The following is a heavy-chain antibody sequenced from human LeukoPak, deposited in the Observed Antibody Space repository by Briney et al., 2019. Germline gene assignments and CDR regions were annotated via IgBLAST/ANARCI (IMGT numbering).Heavy chain of an antibody. CDR2: ISSSDTTI. V-gene: IGHV3-48*03. CDR3: ARSRRDNYYYYYGMDV. CDR1: GFTFSSYE. J-gene: IGHJ6*02. Sequence: GGSLRLSCAASGFTFSSYEMTWVRQAPGKGLEWVSNISSSDTTIHYADSVKGRFTISRDNARNSLCLQMNSLRAGDTAVYYCARSRRDNYYYYYGMDVWGQGTTVTVSS. D-gene: IGHD5-24*01.